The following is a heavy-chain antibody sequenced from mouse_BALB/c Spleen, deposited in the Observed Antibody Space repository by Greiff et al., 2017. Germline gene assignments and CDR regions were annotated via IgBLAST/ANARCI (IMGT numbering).Heavy chain of an antibody. V-gene: IGHV1-69*02. Sequence: VQLQQPGAELVKPGASVKLSCKASGYTFTSYWMHWVKQRPGQGLEWIGEIDPSDSYTNYNQKFKGKATLTVDKSSSTAYMQLSSLTSEDSAVYYCAREGTKATAYGGQGTLVTVSA. CDR3: AREGTKATAY. CDR2: IDPSDSYT. D-gene: IGHD1-2*01. J-gene: IGHJ3*01. CDR1: GYTFTSYW.